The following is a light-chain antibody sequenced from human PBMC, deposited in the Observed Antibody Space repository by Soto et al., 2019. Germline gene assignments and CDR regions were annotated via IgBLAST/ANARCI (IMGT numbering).Light chain of an antibody. V-gene: IGKV3-15*01. CDR1: QSVSSN. CDR3: QEYNNWSYT. CDR2: GAS. J-gene: IGKJ2*01. Sequence: EIVMTPSPATLSLSPGERATLSCRASQSVSSNLAWYQQKPGQAPRLLIYGASTRATGIPAKFSGGGSGTEFTLTISSLQSEDFAVYYCQEYNNWSYTFGQGTKVDIK.